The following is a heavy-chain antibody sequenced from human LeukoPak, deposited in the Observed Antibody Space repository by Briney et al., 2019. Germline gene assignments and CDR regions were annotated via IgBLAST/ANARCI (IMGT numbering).Heavy chain of an antibody. CDR3: ARVGWELLGPFDH. CDR1: GGSISSSSYY. J-gene: IGHJ4*02. CDR2: IYYSGST. D-gene: IGHD1-26*01. Sequence: SETLSLTCTVSGGSISSSSYYWGWIRQPPGSGLEWIGSIYYSGSTYYNPSLKSRVTISVDRSKNQFSLKLRSVIAADTAVYYCARVGWELLGPFDHWGQGTLVTVSS. V-gene: IGHV4-39*07.